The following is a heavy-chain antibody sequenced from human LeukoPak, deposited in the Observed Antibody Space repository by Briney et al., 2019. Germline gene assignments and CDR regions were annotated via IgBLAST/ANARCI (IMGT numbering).Heavy chain of an antibody. CDR3: ASAGYYDYVWGSYRPYYFDY. J-gene: IGHJ4*02. D-gene: IGHD3-16*02. V-gene: IGHV3-74*01. CDR2: IKSDGSST. Sequence: GGSLRLSCGASGFTFSSYWMHWVRQAPGKGLVWVSRIKSDGSSTSYADSVKGRFTISRDNAKNTLYLQMNSLRAEDTAVYYCASAGYYDYVWGSYRPYYFDYWGQGTLVTVSS. CDR1: GFTFSSYW.